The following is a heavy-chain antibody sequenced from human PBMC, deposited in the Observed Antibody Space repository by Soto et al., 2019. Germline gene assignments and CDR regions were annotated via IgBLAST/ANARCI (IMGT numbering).Heavy chain of an antibody. CDR1: GYTFTSYA. CDR2: INAGNGNT. J-gene: IGHJ5*02. V-gene: IGHV1-3*01. CDR3: ARSLHDYVWGNHGGWFDP. Sequence: QVQLVQSGAEVKKPGASVKVSCKASGYTFTSYAMHWVRQAPGQRLEWMGWINAGNGNTKYSQKFQGRVTITRDTSASTAYMELSSLRSEDTAVYYCARSLHDYVWGNHGGWFDPWGQGTLVTVSS. D-gene: IGHD3-16*01.